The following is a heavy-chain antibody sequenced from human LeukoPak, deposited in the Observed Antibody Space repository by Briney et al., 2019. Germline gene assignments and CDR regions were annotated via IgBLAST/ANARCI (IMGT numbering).Heavy chain of an antibody. J-gene: IGHJ4*02. Sequence: GASVKVSCKASGYTFTGYYMHWVRQAPGQGLEWMGWINPNSGGTNCAQKFQGWVTMTRDTSISTAYMELSRLRSDDTAVYYCARDSISLASGSPVYYFDYWGQGTLVAVSS. CDR2: INPNSGGT. CDR3: ARDSISLASGSPVYYFDY. D-gene: IGHD6-25*01. V-gene: IGHV1-2*04. CDR1: GYTFTGYY.